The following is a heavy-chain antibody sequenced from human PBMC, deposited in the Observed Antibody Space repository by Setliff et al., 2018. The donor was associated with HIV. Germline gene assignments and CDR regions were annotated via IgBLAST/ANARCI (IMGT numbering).Heavy chain of an antibody. V-gene: IGHV4-34*01. Sequence: SETLSLTCAVYGGSFSGDSWNWIRRPPGKGLEWIGEINHSGSTNYNPSLKSRVTTSVDTSKKQFSLNLSSVTAADTAVYYCARRGWNGYKAFDCWGQGTLVTAPRRGTNYGGNYPLDYWGQGTLVTVSS. D-gene: IGHD3-9*01. CDR1: GGSFSGDS. CDR2: INHSGST. CDR3: ARRGWNGYKAFDCWGQGTLVTAPRRGTNYGGNYPLDY. J-gene: IGHJ4*02.